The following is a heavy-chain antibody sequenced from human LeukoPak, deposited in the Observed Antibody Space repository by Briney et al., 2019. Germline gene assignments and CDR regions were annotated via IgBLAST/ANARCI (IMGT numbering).Heavy chain of an antibody. CDR2: IYYSGST. CDR3: AREMEQTRDYYGSGSYQRAFDI. J-gene: IGHJ3*02. Sequence: SETLSLTCTVSGGSFSSYYWSWIRQPAGKGLEWIGSIYYSGSTYYNPSLKSRVTISVDTSKNQFSLKLSSVTAADTAVYYCAREMEQTRDYYGSGSYQRAFDIWGQGTMVTVSS. V-gene: IGHV4-4*07. CDR1: GGSFSSYY. D-gene: IGHD3-10*01.